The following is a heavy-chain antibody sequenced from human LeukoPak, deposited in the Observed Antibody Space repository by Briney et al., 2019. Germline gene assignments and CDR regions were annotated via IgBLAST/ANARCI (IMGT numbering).Heavy chain of an antibody. CDR1: GFTFSSYA. J-gene: IGHJ4*02. Sequence: PGGSLRLSCAAPGFTFSSYAMGWVRQAPGKGLEWVSAISGRGGSTYYADSVKGRFTVSRDNSKNTLSLQMNSLRAEDTAVYYCAKDEQWLVYDYWGQGTLVTVSS. CDR2: ISGRGGST. D-gene: IGHD6-19*01. V-gene: IGHV3-23*01. CDR3: AKDEQWLVYDY.